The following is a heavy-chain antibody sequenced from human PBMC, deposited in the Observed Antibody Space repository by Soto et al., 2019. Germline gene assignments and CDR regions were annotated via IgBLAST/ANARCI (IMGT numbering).Heavy chain of an antibody. CDR1: GGSVSSGRYY. J-gene: IGHJ3*02. V-gene: IGHV4-34*01. Sequence: SETLSLTCAVYGGSVSSGRYYWSWIRQPPGMGLEWIGEMSHSGGTHFNPSLKSRVTISVDTSKNQFSLKMSSVTAADTALYYCAVEEGGTETTVVEVFNIGGQGTWVTVS. D-gene: IGHD1-1*01. CDR3: AVEEGGTETTVVEVFNI. CDR2: MSHSGGT.